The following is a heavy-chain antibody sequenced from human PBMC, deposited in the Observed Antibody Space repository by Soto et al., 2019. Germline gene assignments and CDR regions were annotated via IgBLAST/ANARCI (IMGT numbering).Heavy chain of an antibody. CDR2: INPNSGGT. V-gene: IGHV1-2*04. Sequence: ASVKVSCKASGYTFTGYYMHWVRQAPGQGLEWMGWINPNSGGTKYAQKFQGWVTMTRVTYISTAYMELSRRRSDDTAVYYCARGPIRSGSLFYYGMDVWGQGTTVTVSS. D-gene: IGHD1-26*01. J-gene: IGHJ6*02. CDR3: ARGPIRSGSLFYYGMDV. CDR1: GYTFTGYY.